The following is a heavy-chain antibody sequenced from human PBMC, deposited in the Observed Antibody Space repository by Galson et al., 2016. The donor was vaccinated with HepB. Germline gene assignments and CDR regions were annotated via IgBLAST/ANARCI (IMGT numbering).Heavy chain of an antibody. J-gene: IGHJ4*02. Sequence: SVKVSCKASGGTLSSYAINWVRQAPGQGLEWMGGIIPIFGTTNYAQKFQGRVTITADESTSTAYMELSSPRSEDTAVYYCAFERPGQAQQVDYWGQGTLVTVSS. CDR2: IIPIFGTT. CDR3: AFERPGQAQQVDY. V-gene: IGHV1-69*13. CDR1: GGTLSSYA. D-gene: IGHD6-13*01.